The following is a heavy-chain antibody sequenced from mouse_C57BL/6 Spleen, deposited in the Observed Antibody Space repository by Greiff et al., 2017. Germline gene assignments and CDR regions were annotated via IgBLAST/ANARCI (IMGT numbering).Heavy chain of an antibody. D-gene: IGHD1-1*01. CDR1: GFNIKNTY. Sequence: VQLKESVAELVRPGASVKLSCTASGFNIKNTYMHWVKQRPEQGLEWIGRIDPANGNTKYAPKFQGKATITADTSSNTAYLQLSSLTSEDTAIYYCARDYGSMDYAMDYWGQGTSVTVSS. CDR3: ARDYGSMDYAMDY. V-gene: IGHV14-3*01. J-gene: IGHJ4*01. CDR2: IDPANGNT.